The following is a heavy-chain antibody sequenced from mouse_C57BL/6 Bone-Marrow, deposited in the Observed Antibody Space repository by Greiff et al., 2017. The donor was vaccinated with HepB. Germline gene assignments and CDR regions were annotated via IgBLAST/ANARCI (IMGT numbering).Heavy chain of an antibody. Sequence: QVQLKQSGAELVKPGASVKLSCKASGYTFTSYWMHWVKQRPGRGLEWIGRIDPNSGGTKYNEKFKSKATLTVDKPSSTAYMQLSSLTSEDSAVYYCAREGELPRQVLYAMDYWGQGTSVTVSS. D-gene: IGHD1-1*01. CDR3: AREGELPRQVLYAMDY. CDR2: IDPNSGGT. V-gene: IGHV1-72*01. CDR1: GYTFTSYW. J-gene: IGHJ4*01.